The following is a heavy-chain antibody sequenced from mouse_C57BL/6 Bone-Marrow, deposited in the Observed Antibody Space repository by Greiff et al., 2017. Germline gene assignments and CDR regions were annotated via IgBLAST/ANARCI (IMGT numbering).Heavy chain of an antibody. D-gene: IGHD1-2*01. V-gene: IGHV1-59*01. Sequence: VQLQQPGAELVRPGTSVKLSCKASGYTFTSYWMHWVKQRPGQGLEWIGVIDPSDSYTNYNQKFKGKATLTVDTSSSTAYMQLSSLTSEDSAVYYCAREAAGFFFDYWGQGTTLTVSS. J-gene: IGHJ2*01. CDR1: GYTFTSYW. CDR2: IDPSDSYT. CDR3: AREAAGFFFDY.